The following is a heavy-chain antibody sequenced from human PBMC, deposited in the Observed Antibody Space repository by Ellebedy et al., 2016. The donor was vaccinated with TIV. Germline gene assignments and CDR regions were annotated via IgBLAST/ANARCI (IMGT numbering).Heavy chain of an antibody. J-gene: IGHJ4*02. CDR1: GYTFTSYY. Sequence: AASVTVSCKASGYTFTSYYMHWVRQPPGQGLEWMGIINPSGGSTSYAQKLQGRLTMTRDTSTSTVYMELSSLRSEDTAVYYCARARSSGWLHTPDYWGQGLLVTVSS. CDR2: INPSGGST. D-gene: IGHD6-19*01. CDR3: ARARSSGWLHTPDY. V-gene: IGHV1-46*04.